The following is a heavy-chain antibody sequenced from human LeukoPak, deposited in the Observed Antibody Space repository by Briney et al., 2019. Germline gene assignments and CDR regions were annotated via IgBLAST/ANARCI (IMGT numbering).Heavy chain of an antibody. CDR3: AREFPDYYFDY. V-gene: IGHV3-33*08. J-gene: IGHJ4*02. D-gene: IGHD2-21*02. CDR1: GFIFDNYA. CDR2: IWYDGSNK. Sequence: GGSLRLSCVAPGFIFDNYALSWVRQAPGKGLKWVAVIWYDGSNKYYADSVKGRFTISRDNSKNTLYLQMNSLRAEDTAVYYCAREFPDYYFDYWGQGTLVTVSS.